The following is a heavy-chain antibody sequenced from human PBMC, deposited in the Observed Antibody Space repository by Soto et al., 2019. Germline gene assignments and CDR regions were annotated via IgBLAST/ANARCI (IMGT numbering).Heavy chain of an antibody. CDR2: IYHSGAT. Sequence: QVQLQESGSGLVKPSQTLVLTCTVSGDSICRDGSSWSWLRQPPGKGLEWIGYIYHSGATYYNPSLKSRVTTSVDKSKNQFSLSLASVTAADTAVYYCAREMSYYFDSWGHGTLVTVSS. CDR3: AREMSYYFDS. CDR1: GDSICRDGSS. J-gene: IGHJ4*01. V-gene: IGHV4-30-2*01.